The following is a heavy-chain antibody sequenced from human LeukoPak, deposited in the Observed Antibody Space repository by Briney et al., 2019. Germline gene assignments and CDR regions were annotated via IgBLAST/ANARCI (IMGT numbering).Heavy chain of an antibody. CDR3: AKVSDSSGWYYDY. CDR2: ISASGGST. V-gene: IGHV3-23*01. CDR1: GFTFSNYA. J-gene: IGHJ4*02. Sequence: GGTLRLTCVASGFTFSNYAMSWVRQPPGKGQQWVSGISASGGSTYYADSVKGRFSMSRDNSKNTLFLQMNTLRAEDTAIYYCAKVSDSSGWYYDYWGQGTQVTVSS. D-gene: IGHD6-19*01.